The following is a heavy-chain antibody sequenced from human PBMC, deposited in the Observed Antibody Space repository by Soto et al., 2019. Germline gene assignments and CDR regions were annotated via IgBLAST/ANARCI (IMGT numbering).Heavy chain of an antibody. J-gene: IGHJ4*02. D-gene: IGHD6-13*01. Sequence: SGPTLVNPTETLTLTCTVSGFSLSNARMGVSWIRQPPGKALEWLAHIFSNDEKSYSTSLKSRLTISKDTSKSQVVLTMTNMDPVDTATYYCARIDAYSSSWYFVPYWGQGTLVTVCS. CDR1: GFSLSNARMG. CDR3: ARIDAYSSSWYFVPY. CDR2: IFSNDEK. V-gene: IGHV2-26*01.